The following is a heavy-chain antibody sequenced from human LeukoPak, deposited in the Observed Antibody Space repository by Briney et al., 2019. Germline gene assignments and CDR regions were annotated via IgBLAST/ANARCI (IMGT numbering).Heavy chain of an antibody. D-gene: IGHD2-2*01. J-gene: IGHJ3*02. CDR2: ISAYNGNT. V-gene: IGHV1-18*01. CDR3: AYCSSTSCHPDAFDI. Sequence: GASVKVSCKASGYTFTSYGISWVRQAPGQGLEWMGWISAYNGNTNYAQKLQGRVTMTTDTSTSTAYMELSRLRSDDTAVYYCAYCSSTSCHPDAFDIWGQGTMVTVSS. CDR1: GYTFTSYG.